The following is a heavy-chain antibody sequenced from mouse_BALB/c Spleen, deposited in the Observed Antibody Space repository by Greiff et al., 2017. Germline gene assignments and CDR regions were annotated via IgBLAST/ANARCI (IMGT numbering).Heavy chain of an antibody. CDR1: GFSLTSYG. V-gene: IGHV2-9*02. D-gene: IGHD2-2*01. CDR3: ARGYYGYDVSFAY. Sequence: VKVVESGPGLVAPSQSLSITCTVSGFSLTSYGVHWVRQPPGKGLEWLGVIWAGGSTNYNSALMSRLSISKDNSKSQVFLKMNSLQTDDTAMYYCARGYYGYDVSFAYWGQGTLVTVSA. J-gene: IGHJ3*01. CDR2: IWAGGST.